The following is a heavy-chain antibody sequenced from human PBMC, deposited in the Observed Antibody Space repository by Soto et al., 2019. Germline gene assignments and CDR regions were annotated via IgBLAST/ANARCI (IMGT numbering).Heavy chain of an antibody. J-gene: IGHJ6*02. V-gene: IGHV4-4*02. Sequence: ASETLSLTCAVSGGSISSSNWWSWVRPPPGKGLEWIGEIYHSGSTNYNPSLKSRVTISVDKSKNQFSLKLSSVTAADTAVYYCARVLVPAYYYGMDVWGQGTTVTVSS. D-gene: IGHD2-2*01. CDR1: GGSISSSNW. CDR3: ARVLVPAYYYGMDV. CDR2: IYHSGST.